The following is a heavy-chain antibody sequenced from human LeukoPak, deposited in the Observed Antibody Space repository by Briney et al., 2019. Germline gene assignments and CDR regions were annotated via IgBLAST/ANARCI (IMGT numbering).Heavy chain of an antibody. V-gene: IGHV3-23*01. J-gene: IGHJ4*02. CDR2: ISGSGGST. Sequence: PGGSLRLSCAASGFTFSSYGMSWVRQAPGKGLEWVSAISGSGGSTYYADSVKGRFTISRDNSKNTLYLQMNSLRVEDTAVYYCARNGRHGSWDHFDYWGQGTLVTVSS. CDR3: ARNGRHGSWDHFDY. D-gene: IGHD6-13*01. CDR1: GFTFSSYG.